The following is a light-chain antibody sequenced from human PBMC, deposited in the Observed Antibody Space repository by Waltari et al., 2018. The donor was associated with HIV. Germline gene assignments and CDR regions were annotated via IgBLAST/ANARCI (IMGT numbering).Light chain of an antibody. J-gene: IGKJ1*01. CDR3: HQYGTSVWT. V-gene: IGKV3-20*01. CDR2: VAS. CDR1: QPITDNF. Sequence: EIVLTQSPAFLSVSLGDRATLSCRASQPITDNFLAWYQQKPGQAPRLLLYVASRRATDVPVRFSGSHSATYFTLTIDRLEPEDSAVYFCHQYGTSVWTFGQGTKVEIK.